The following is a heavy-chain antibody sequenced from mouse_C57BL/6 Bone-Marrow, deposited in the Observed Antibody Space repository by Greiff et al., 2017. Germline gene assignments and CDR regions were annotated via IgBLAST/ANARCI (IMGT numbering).Heavy chain of an antibody. Sequence: VQLQQSGPELVKPGASVKISCKASGYAFRSSWMNWVKQRPGKGLEWIGRIYPGDGDTNYNGKFKGKATLTADKSSSTAYMQLSSLTSEDSAVYFCASYYGSSFYYAMDYWGQGTSVTVSS. CDR3: ASYYGSSFYYAMDY. D-gene: IGHD1-1*01. CDR2: IYPGDGDT. J-gene: IGHJ4*01. V-gene: IGHV1-82*01. CDR1: GYAFRSSW.